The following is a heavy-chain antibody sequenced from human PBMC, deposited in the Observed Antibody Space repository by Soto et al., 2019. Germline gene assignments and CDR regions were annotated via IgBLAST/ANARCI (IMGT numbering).Heavy chain of an antibody. CDR1: GGSISSYY. Sequence: TSETLSLTCTVSGGSISSYYWSWIRQPPGKGLEWIGYIYYSGSTNYNPSLKSRVTISVDTSKNQFSLKLSSVTAADTAVYYCARCAGYSYGIVGATAYYYGMDVWGQGTTVTVSS. CDR2: IYYSGST. V-gene: IGHV4-59*01. CDR3: ARCAGYSYGIVGATAYYYGMDV. J-gene: IGHJ6*02. D-gene: IGHD1-26*01.